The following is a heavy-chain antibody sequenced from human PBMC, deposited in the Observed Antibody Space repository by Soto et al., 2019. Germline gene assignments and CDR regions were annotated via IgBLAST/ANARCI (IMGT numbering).Heavy chain of an antibody. D-gene: IGHD2-2*03. CDR1: GCFFENFG. V-gene: IGHV3-23*01. Sequence: PGGSLRLSCAASGCFFENFGMSWVRQAPGKGLEWISSISGSGFKKYYADSVKGRFTISRANSKSTVYLELNNLSAEDTAVYHCERNQGLELVDLATVDGLDTWGQGSVVTVSS. CDR2: ISGSGFKK. CDR3: ERNQGLELVDLATVDGLDT. J-gene: IGHJ5*02.